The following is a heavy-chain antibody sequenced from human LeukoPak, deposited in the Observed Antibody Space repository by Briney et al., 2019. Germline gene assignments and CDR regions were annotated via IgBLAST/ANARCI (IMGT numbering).Heavy chain of an antibody. D-gene: IGHD3-22*01. V-gene: IGHV4-39*01. Sequence: SETLSLTCTVSGGSISSYYWGWIRQPPGKGLEWIGSIYYDGTTHYNPSLRSRLTISVDTSNNQFSLKLSSVTAADTAVYFCARTNYYYDSSGYSNFDHWGQGTLVTVSS. CDR2: IYYDGTT. CDR1: GGSISSYY. CDR3: ARTNYYYDSSGYSNFDH. J-gene: IGHJ4*02.